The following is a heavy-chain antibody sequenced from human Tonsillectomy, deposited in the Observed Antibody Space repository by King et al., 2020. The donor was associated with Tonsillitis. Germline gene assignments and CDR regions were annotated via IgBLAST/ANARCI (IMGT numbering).Heavy chain of an antibody. V-gene: IGHV3-74*01. CDR1: GFTFSSYW. D-gene: IGHD4-17*01. CDR3: AREAISYGDYGDY. CDR2: INSDGSST. Sequence: VQLMESGGGLVQPGGSLRLSCAASGFTFSSYWMHWVRQAPGKGLVWVSHINSDGSSTTYADSVKGRFTISRDNAKNTLYLQMNSLRAEDTAVYYCAREAISYGDYGDYWGQGTLVTVSS. J-gene: IGHJ4*02.